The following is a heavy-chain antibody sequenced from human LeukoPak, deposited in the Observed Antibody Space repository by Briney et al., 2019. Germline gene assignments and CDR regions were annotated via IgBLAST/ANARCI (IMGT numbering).Heavy chain of an antibody. CDR2: MNPNSGNT. CDR1: GYTFTSYD. CDR3: ARGVIAAAGTGSGFDP. J-gene: IGHJ5*02. V-gene: IGHV1-8*01. Sequence: ASVKVSCKAPGYTFTSYDINWVRQATGQGLEWMGWMNPNSGNTGYAQKFQGRVTMTRNTSISTAYMELSSLRSEDTAVYYCARGVIAAAGTGSGFDPWGQGTLVTVSS. D-gene: IGHD6-13*01.